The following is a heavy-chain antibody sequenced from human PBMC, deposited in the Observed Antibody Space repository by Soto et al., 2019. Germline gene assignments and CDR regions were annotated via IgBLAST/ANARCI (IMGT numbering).Heavy chain of an antibody. J-gene: IGHJ6*02. Sequence: GGSLRLSCAASGFTFSSYAMSWVRQAPGKGLEWVSGISGSGDSTYYADSVKGRFTISRDNSKNTLYLQMNSLRAEDTAVYYCAKFLPRYSGAVAGRSQAYSYYYGMDVWGQGTTVTVSS. CDR1: GFTFSSYA. V-gene: IGHV3-23*01. D-gene: IGHD6-19*01. CDR2: ISGSGDST. CDR3: AKFLPRYSGAVAGRSQAYSYYYGMDV.